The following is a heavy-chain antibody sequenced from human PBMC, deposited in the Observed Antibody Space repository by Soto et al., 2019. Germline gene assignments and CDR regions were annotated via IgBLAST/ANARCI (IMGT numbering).Heavy chain of an antibody. CDR3: ATTQLRYFDWLPYGMDV. V-gene: IGHV3-23*01. J-gene: IGHJ6*02. D-gene: IGHD3-9*01. Sequence: EVQLLESGGGLVQPRGSLRLSCAASGFTFSSYAMSWVRQAPGKALEWVSAISGSGGSTYYADSVKGRFTISRDNSKNTLYLQMNSLRAEDTAVYYCATTQLRYFDWLPYGMDVWGQGTTVTVSS. CDR1: GFTFSSYA. CDR2: ISGSGGST.